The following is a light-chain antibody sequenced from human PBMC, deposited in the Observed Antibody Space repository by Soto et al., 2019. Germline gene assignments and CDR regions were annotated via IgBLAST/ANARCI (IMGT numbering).Light chain of an antibody. J-gene: IGKJ5*01. CDR3: QQRSSWPLT. CDR1: QSVGSD. V-gene: IGKV3-11*01. Sequence: EIVLTQSPATLSLSPWERATLSCRASQSVGSDLAWYQQKPGQAPRLIIYDASKRATGIPGRFSGIGSGADFTLTITSLEPEDFAVYYCQQRSSWPLTFGQGKRLEIK. CDR2: DAS.